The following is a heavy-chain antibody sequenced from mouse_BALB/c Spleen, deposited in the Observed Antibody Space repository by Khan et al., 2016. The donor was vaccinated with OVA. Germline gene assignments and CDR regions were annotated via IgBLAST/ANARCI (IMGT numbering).Heavy chain of an antibody. V-gene: IGHV1-63*02. Sequence: QVQLKESGAELVRPGTSVKMSCKAAGYTFTNYWIGWVKQRPGHGLEWIGDIYPGSGNTNYNEKFKGKATLTADTSSSTASMQLSSLTSEDSVIYYWARPYYYGSSYDTMDAWGQGTSVTVSS. CDR1: GYTFTNYW. D-gene: IGHD1-1*01. CDR2: IYPGSGNT. CDR3: ARPYYYGSSYDTMDA. J-gene: IGHJ4*01.